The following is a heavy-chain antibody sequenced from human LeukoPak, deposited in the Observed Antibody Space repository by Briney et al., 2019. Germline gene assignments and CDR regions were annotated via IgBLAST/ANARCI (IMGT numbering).Heavy chain of an antibody. CDR2: ISISGGTT. CDR3: ANEIRPNDY. Sequence: PGGSLRLSCAASGLTFSSHWMHWVRQAPGKGLEWVSSISISGGTTYYADSVEGRFTISREKSKSTLYLQMNSLRADDTAVYYCANEIRPNDYWGQGTLVTVSS. V-gene: IGHV3-23*01. D-gene: IGHD4-17*01. J-gene: IGHJ4*02. CDR1: GLTFSSHW.